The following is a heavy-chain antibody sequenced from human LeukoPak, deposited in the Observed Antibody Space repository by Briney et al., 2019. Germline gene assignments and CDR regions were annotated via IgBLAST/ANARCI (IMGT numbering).Heavy chain of an antibody. J-gene: IGHJ4*02. CDR3: ARGNGYSTSGYVDY. CDR2: ISWNSGSI. Sequence: GRSLRLSCAASGFTFDDYSMHWVRQAPGKGLEWVSGISWNSGSIVYADSVKGRLTISRDRTKNSLYLQMNSLRAEDMALYYCARGNGYSTSGYVDYWGQGTLVTVSS. D-gene: IGHD6-13*01. CDR1: GFTFDDYS. V-gene: IGHV3-9*03.